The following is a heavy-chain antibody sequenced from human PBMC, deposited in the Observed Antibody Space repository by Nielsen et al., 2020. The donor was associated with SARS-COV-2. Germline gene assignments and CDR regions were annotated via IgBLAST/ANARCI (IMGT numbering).Heavy chain of an antibody. CDR1: GFTFSSYG. J-gene: IGHJ2*01. CDR3: ARSRTYQLRLGYFDL. CDR2: IWYDGSNK. D-gene: IGHD2-2*01. Sequence: GGSLRLSCAASGFTFSSYGMHWVRQAPGKGLEWVAVIWYDGSNKYYADSVKGRFTISRDNSKNTLYLQMNSLRAEDTAVYYCARSRTYQLRLGYFDLWGRGTLVTVSS. V-gene: IGHV3-33*01.